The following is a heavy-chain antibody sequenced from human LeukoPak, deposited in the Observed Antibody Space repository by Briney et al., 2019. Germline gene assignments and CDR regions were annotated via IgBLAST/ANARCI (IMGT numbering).Heavy chain of an antibody. CDR1: GGSITSYY. V-gene: IGHV4-59*01. Sequence: SETLSLTCTVSGGSITSYYCSWIRQSPGKGLEWIGHIYYNGVTNYNPSLRSRVTMSVDTSKNQFSLKLSSVTAADTAVYYCARDQVTTIAAAGTGWFDPWGQGTLVTVSS. D-gene: IGHD6-13*01. J-gene: IGHJ5*02. CDR2: IYYNGVT. CDR3: ARDQVTTIAAAGTGWFDP.